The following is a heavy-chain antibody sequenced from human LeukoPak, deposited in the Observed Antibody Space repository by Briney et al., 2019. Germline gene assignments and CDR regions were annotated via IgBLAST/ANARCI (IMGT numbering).Heavy chain of an antibody. V-gene: IGHV1-69*05. J-gene: IGHJ4*02. D-gene: IGHD5-18*01. CDR1: GGTFSSYA. CDR2: IIPIFGTA. CDR3: ARVDTALDY. Sequence: ASVKVSCKASGGTFSSYAIGWGRQPPGQGLEWMGRIIPIFGTANYAQKFQGRVTITTDESTSTAYMELSSLRSEDTAVYYCARVDTALDYWGQGTLVTVSS.